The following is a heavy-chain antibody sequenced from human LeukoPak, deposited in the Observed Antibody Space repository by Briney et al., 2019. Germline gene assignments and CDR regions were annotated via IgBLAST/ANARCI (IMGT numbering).Heavy chain of an antibody. CDR3: WRHIGRNYYYYGMDV. CDR2: IYYNGST. V-gene: IGHV4-59*08. Sequence: SETLSLTCSVSGDSISSYHWSWIRQPPGKGLEWVGYIYYNGSTNYNPSLKSRVTISVDTSKNQLSLKLSSVTAADTAVYYCWRHIGRNYYYYGMDVWGQGTTVTVSS. CDR1: GDSISSYH. J-gene: IGHJ6*02.